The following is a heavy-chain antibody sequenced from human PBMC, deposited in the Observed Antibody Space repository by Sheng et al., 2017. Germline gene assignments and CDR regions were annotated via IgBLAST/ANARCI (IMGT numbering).Heavy chain of an antibody. CDR2: IIPIFGTA. J-gene: IGHJ5*02. CDR3: AREGIAVAAKGEGWFDP. Sequence: QVQLVQSGAEVKKPGSSVKVSCKASGGTFSSYAISWVRQAPGQGLEWMGGIIPIFGTANYAQKFQGRVTITTDESTSTAYMELSSLRSEDTAVYYCAREGIAVAAKGEGWFDPWGQGTLVTVSS. V-gene: IGHV1-69*05. CDR1: GGTFSSYA. D-gene: IGHD6-19*01.